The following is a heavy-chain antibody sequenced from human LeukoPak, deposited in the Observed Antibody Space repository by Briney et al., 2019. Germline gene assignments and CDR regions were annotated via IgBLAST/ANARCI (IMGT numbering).Heavy chain of an antibody. CDR1: GFTFGDYA. CDR2: IRSKAYGGTT. V-gene: IGHV3-49*04. CDR3: TRDRAPLDYGFWSGTYYYYGMDV. D-gene: IGHD3-3*01. J-gene: IGHJ6*02. Sequence: RAGGSLRLSCTASGFTFGDYAMSWVRQAPGKGLEWVGFIRSKAYGGTTEYAASVKGRFTISRDDSKSIAYLQMNSLKTEDTAVYYCTRDRAPLDYGFWSGTYYYYGMDVWGQGTTVTVSS.